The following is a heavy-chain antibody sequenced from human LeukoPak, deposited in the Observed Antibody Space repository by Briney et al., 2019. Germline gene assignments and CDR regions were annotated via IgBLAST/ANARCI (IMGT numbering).Heavy chain of an antibody. Sequence: ASVKVPCKASGYTFTSYDINWVRQATGQGLEWMGWMNPNSGNTGYAQKFQGRVTMTRNTSISTAYMELSRLRSEDTAVYYCARGLEDGYNDYWGQGTLVIVSS. V-gene: IGHV1-8*01. CDR3: ARGLEDGYNDY. J-gene: IGHJ4*02. CDR2: MNPNSGNT. CDR1: GYTFTSYD. D-gene: IGHD5-24*01.